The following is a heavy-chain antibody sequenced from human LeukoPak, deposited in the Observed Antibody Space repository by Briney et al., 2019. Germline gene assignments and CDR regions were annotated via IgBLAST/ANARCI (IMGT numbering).Heavy chain of an antibody. D-gene: IGHD1-26*01. V-gene: IGHV3-48*04. CDR2: ISSSSSTI. CDR3: ARARAEQTSEDAFDI. CDR1: GFTFSSYG. J-gene: IGHJ3*02. Sequence: SGGSLRLSCAASGFTFSSYGMHWVRQAPGKGLEWVSYISSSSSTIYYADSVKGRFTISRDNAKNSLYLQMNSLRAEDTAVYYCARARAEQTSEDAFDIWGQGTMVTVSS.